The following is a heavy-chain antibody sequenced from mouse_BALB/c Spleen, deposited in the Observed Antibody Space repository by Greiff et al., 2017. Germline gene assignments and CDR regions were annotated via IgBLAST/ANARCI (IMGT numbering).Heavy chain of an antibody. Sequence: EVQVVESGGGLVKPGGSLKLSCAASGFTFSSYAMSWVRQSPEKRLEWVAEISSGGSYTYYPDTVTGRFTISRDNAKNTLYLEMSSLRSEDTAMYYCARILGCYYLDYWGQGTTLTVSS. V-gene: IGHV5-9-4*01. CDR2: ISSGGSYT. CDR3: ARILGCYYLDY. J-gene: IGHJ2*01. CDR1: GFTFSSYA. D-gene: IGHD3-1*01.